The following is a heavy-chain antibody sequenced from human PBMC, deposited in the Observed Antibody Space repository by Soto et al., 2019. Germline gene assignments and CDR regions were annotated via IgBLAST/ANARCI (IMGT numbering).Heavy chain of an antibody. CDR3: ARIPTGTTNDASDI. Sequence: QLQLQESGPGLVKPSETLSLSCGVSGDSISNSRFYWGWIRQPPGKGLEWIGSIYYSGSTSYNPSHKSRVTISIDTSKNQFSLKLSSVTAADTAVYYCARIPTGTTNDASDIWGHGTLVTVSS. D-gene: IGHD1-1*01. CDR1: GDSISNSRFY. CDR2: IYYSGST. V-gene: IGHV4-39*01. J-gene: IGHJ3*02.